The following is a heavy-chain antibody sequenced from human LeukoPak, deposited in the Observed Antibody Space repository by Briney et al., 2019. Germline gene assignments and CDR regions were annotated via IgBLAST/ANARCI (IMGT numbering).Heavy chain of an antibody. J-gene: IGHJ4*02. CDR3: AKSGRSGWLISYYFDY. Sequence: GGSLRLSCAASGFTFSSYAMSWVRQAPGKGLEWVSAISGSGGSTYYADSVKGRFTISRDNSKNTLYLQMNSLRAEDTAVYYCAKSGRSGWLISYYFDYWGQGTLVTVSS. V-gene: IGHV3-23*01. D-gene: IGHD6-19*01. CDR2: ISGSGGST. CDR1: GFTFSSYA.